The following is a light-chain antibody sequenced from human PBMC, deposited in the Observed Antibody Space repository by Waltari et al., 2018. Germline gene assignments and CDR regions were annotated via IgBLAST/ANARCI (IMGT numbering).Light chain of an antibody. CDR2: EVS. CDR1: SSDVGGYKY. J-gene: IGLJ2*01. Sequence: QSALTQPASVSGSPGQSITISCSGTSSDVGGYKYVSWYQHPPGKAPKLMIYEVSNWPSGVSNRFSGSKSGNTASLTISGLQAEDEADYYCSSYTTSGAVVFGGGTKLTVL. V-gene: IGLV2-14*01. CDR3: SSYTTSGAVV.